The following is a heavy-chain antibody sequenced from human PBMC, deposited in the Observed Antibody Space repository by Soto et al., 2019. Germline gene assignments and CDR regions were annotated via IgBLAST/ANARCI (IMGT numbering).Heavy chain of an antibody. CDR2: IYHSGST. Sequence: PSETLSLTCAVSSGSISSSNWWSWVRQPPGKGLEWIGEIYHSGSTNYNPSLKSRVTISVDKSKNQFSLKLSSVTAADTAVYYCAREQIGSTAGGYFDYWGQGTLGTVSS. CDR1: SGSISSSNW. CDR3: AREQIGSTAGGYFDY. V-gene: IGHV4-4*02. D-gene: IGHD6-13*01. J-gene: IGHJ4*02.